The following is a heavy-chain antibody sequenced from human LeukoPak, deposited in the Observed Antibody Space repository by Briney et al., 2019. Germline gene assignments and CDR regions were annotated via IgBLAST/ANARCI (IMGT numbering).Heavy chain of an antibody. CDR1: GFTFSSYS. D-gene: IGHD3-10*01. V-gene: IGHV3-21*01. J-gene: IGHJ6*03. CDR3: AKHGVRGRASYYYYYMDV. Sequence: GGSLRLSCAASGFTFSSYSMNWVRQAPGKGLEWVSSISSSSSYIYYADSVKGRFTISRDNAKNSLYLQMNSLRAEDTTVYYCAKHGVRGRASYYYYYMDVWGKGTTVTVSS. CDR2: ISSSSSYI.